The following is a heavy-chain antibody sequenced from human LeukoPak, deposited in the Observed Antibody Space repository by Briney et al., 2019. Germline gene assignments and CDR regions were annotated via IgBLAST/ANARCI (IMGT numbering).Heavy chain of an antibody. D-gene: IGHD3-10*01. CDR1: GYTFTGYY. J-gene: IGHJ5*02. V-gene: IGHV1-3*01. Sequence: ASVKVSCKASGYTFTGYYMHWVRQAPGQRLEWMGWINAGNGNTKYSQKFQGRVTITRDTSASTAYMELSSLRSEDTAVYYCARDEYYGSGSYRGSWFDPWGQGTLVTVSS. CDR2: INAGNGNT. CDR3: ARDEYYGSGSYRGSWFDP.